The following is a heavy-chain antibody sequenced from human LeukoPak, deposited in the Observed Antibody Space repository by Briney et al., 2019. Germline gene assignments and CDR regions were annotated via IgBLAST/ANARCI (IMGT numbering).Heavy chain of an antibody. J-gene: IGHJ4*02. CDR2: IYHTGST. V-gene: IGHV4-59*01. CDR1: GGSISSYY. CDR3: ARRGRNSSGWQDYL. Sequence: PSETLSLTCTVSGGSISSYYWSWIRQPPGKGLEWIANIYHTGSTNYNPSLSSRVTISIDTAKNQFSLKLTSVTAADTAVYYCARRGRNSSGWQDYLWGQGALVTVSS. D-gene: IGHD6-25*01.